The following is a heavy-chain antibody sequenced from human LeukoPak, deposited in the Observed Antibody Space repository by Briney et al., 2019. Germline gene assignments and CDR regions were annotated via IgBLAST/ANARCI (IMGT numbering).Heavy chain of an antibody. V-gene: IGHV1-2*02. Sequence: ASVKVSCKASGCTFTGYYMHWVRQAPGQGLEWMGWINPNSGGTNYAQKFQGRVTMTRDTSISTAYMELSRLRSDDTAVYYCASEGLWFGELSPVYWGQGTLVTVSS. CDR3: ASEGLWFGELSPVY. D-gene: IGHD3-10*01. CDR2: INPNSGGT. J-gene: IGHJ4*02. CDR1: GCTFTGYY.